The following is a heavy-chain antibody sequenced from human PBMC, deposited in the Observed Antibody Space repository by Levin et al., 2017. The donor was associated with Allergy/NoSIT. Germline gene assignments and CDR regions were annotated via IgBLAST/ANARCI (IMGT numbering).Heavy chain of an antibody. Sequence: GESLKISCKASGYTFTSYDINWVRQATGQGLEWMGWMNPNSGNTGYAQKFQGRVTMTRNTSISTAYMELSSLRSEDTAVYYCARQQRIVATSFDYWGQGTLVTVSS. V-gene: IGHV1-8*01. D-gene: IGHD5-12*01. CDR3: ARQQRIVATSFDY. J-gene: IGHJ4*02. CDR2: MNPNSGNT. CDR1: GYTFTSYD.